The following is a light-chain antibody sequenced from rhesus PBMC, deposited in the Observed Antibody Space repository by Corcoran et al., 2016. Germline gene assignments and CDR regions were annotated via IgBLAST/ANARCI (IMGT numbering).Light chain of an antibody. CDR1: QSISSW. V-gene: IGKV1-22*01. J-gene: IGKJ2*01. CDR2: KAS. Sequence: DIQMTQSPSSLSASVGDTFTITCRASQSISSWLAWDQQKPGKAPKLLIYKASSLKSGVPSRFSGSGSGTDFPLTLSSLQSEDFATYYCQQYSSSHPYSFVQGTKVEIK. CDR3: QQYSSSHPYS.